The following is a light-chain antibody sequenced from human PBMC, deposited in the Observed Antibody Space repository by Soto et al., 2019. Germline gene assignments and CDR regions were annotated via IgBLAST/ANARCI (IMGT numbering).Light chain of an antibody. CDR2: GAS. CDR1: QSVSSN. V-gene: IGKV3-15*01. CDR3: QQYNNWPPDT. J-gene: IGKJ1*01. Sequence: EIVMTQSPATLSVSPGERATLSCRASQSVSSNLAWYQQKPGQAPRLIIYGASTRATGMPARFSGSGSGTEFTLTISSLQSEDFAVYYCQQYNNWPPDTFGQGTKVEIK.